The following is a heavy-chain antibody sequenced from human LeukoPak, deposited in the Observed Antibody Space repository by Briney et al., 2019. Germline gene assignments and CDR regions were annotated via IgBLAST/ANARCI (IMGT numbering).Heavy chain of an antibody. J-gene: IGHJ5*02. CDR2: IGTAGDT. CDR3: ARAIAGSYWFDP. D-gene: IGHD3-10*01. CDR1: GFTFSSYD. Sequence: PGGSLRLSCAAAGFTFSSYDMHWVRQATGKGLEWVSAIGTAGDTYYPGSVKGRFTISRENAKNSLYLQMNSLRAGDTAVYYCARAIAGSYWFDPWGQGTLVTVSS. V-gene: IGHV3-13*01.